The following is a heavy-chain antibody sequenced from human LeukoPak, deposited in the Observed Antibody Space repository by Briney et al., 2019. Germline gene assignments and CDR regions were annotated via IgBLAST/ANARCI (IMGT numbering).Heavy chain of an antibody. D-gene: IGHD3-22*01. CDR1: GFTFSTYS. J-gene: IGHJ3*02. V-gene: IGHV3-21*01. CDR2: VSSSGGYI. CDR3: ARDSSAYYTFDI. Sequence: GGSLRLSCAASGFTFSTYSMNWVRQAPGKGLEWVSSVSSSGGYIFDADSVKGRFTISRDNAKNSLYLQMNSLRAEDTAVYYCARDSSAYYTFDIWGQGTMVTVSS.